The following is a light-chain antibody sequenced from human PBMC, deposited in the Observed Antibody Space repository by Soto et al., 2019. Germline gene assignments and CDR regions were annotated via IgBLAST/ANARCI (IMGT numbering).Light chain of an antibody. J-gene: IGKJ2*01. V-gene: IGKV1-5*03. CDR2: KAS. Sequence: DIQLTQSPSTLSASEGDRVTITCRASQSISTWLAWYQQKPGTAPKLLIYKASTLESGVPSRFSGSRSGTEFTLTVSSLQPDDFATYYCQQYNDSFPYTFGQGTKLEIK. CDR3: QQYNDSFPYT. CDR1: QSISTW.